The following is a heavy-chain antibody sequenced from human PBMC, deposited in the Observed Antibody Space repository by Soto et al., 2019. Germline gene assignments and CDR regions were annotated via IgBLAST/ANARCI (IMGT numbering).Heavy chain of an antibody. V-gene: IGHV3-48*02. CDR2: ISSSSSTI. CDR3: AREAAAGYLNWFDP. CDR1: GFTFSSYS. J-gene: IGHJ5*02. Sequence: PGGSLRLSXAASGFTFSSYSMNWVRQAPGKGLEWVSYISSSSSTIYYADSVKGRFTISRDNAKNSLYLQMNSLRDEDTAVYYCAREAAAGYLNWFDPWGQGTLVTVSS. D-gene: IGHD6-13*01.